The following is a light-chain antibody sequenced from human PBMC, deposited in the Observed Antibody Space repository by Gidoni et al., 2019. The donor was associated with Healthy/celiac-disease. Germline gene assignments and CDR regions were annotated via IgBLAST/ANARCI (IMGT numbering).Light chain of an antibody. Sequence: DIVMTQSPLSLPVTPGEPASISCRSSQSLLHSNGYNYLDWYLQKPGQSPQLLIYLGSNRASGVPDRFSGSGSGTDFTLKISRVEAEDVGVYYCMQALQTPPTFGXGTKVEIK. V-gene: IGKV2-28*01. J-gene: IGKJ4*01. CDR3: MQALQTPPT. CDR2: LGS. CDR1: QSLLHSNGYNY.